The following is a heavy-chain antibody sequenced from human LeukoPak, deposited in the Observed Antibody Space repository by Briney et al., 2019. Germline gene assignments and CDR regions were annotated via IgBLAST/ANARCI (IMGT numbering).Heavy chain of an antibody. D-gene: IGHD6-13*01. J-gene: IGHJ4*02. Sequence: SETLSLTCNVSGGSISSYYWSWIRQPPGKGPEWIGYIYYSGSTNYNPSLKSRVTISVDMSKNQFSLKLSSVTAADTAVYYCAREGYSSSWRLFDYWGQGTLVTVSS. CDR1: GGSISSYY. CDR2: IYYSGST. CDR3: AREGYSSSWRLFDY. V-gene: IGHV4-59*01.